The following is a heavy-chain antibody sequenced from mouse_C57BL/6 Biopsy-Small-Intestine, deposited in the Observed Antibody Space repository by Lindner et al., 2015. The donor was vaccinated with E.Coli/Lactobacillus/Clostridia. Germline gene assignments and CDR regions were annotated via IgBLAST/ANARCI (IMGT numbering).Heavy chain of an antibody. CDR1: GFTFSDYG. Sequence: VQLQESGGGLVKPGGSLKLSCAASGFTFSDYGMHWVRQAPEKGLEWVAYISSGSSTIYYADTVKGRFTISRDNAKNTLFLQMTSLRSEDTAMYYCATTVGSYERYYGRTGGQGTSVTVSS. D-gene: IGHD1-1*01. CDR2: ISSGSSTI. V-gene: IGHV5-17*01. J-gene: IGHJ4*01. CDR3: ATTVGSYERYYGRT.